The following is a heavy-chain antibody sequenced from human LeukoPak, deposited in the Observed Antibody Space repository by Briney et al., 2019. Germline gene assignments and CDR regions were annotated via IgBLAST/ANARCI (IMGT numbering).Heavy chain of an antibody. CDR3: ARGPIVVVVAATPVPIDY. D-gene: IGHD2-15*01. J-gene: IGHJ4*02. Sequence: PGGSLRLSCAASGFTFSHYGMHWVRQAPGKGLEWVAFKQNDGSSTFYADSVKGRFTISRDNAKNSLYLQMNSLRAEDTAVYYCARGPIVVVVAATPVPIDYWGQGTLVTVSS. V-gene: IGHV3-30*02. CDR2: KQNDGSST. CDR1: GFTFSHYG.